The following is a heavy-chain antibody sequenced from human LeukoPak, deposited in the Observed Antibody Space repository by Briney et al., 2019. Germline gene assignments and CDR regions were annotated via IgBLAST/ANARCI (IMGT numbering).Heavy chain of an antibody. CDR3: ARDRRELLLGFDY. CDR1: GYSFSSYS. CDR2: IIPIFGTA. V-gene: IGHV1-69*13. J-gene: IGHJ4*02. Sequence: ASVKVSCKASGYSFSSYSISWVRQAPGQGLEWMGGIIPIFGTANYAQKFQGRVTITADESTSTAYMELSSLRSEDTAVYYCARDRRELLLGFDYWGQGTLVTVSS. D-gene: IGHD1-26*01.